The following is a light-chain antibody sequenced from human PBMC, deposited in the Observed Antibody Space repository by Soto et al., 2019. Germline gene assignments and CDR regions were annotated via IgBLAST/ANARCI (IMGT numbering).Light chain of an antibody. J-gene: IGKJ4*01. CDR1: QSVNIY. CDR2: GAS. CDR3: QQYDDWLRLT. Sequence: EIGMTQSPVTLAVSPRERATRSCRTSQSVNIYLAWYQQKPGQAPRLLIFGASSRATGIPARFSGSGSGTEFNLTISSLQSEDFAVYFCQQYDDWLRLTFGGGTKGDIK. V-gene: IGKV3D-15*01.